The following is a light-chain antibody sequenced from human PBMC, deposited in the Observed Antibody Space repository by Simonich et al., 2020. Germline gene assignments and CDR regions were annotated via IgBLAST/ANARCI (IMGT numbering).Light chain of an antibody. V-gene: IGKV4-1*01. CDR2: WAS. CDR3: QQYYSTPIT. CDR1: QRVLYSSNNKNY. Sequence: DIVMTQSPDSLAVSLGERATINCKSSQRVLYSSNNKNYLAWYQQKPGQPPKLIIYWASTRESGVPGRFSGSGSGTDFTLTISSLQAEDVAVYYCQQYYSTPITFGQGTRLEIK. J-gene: IGKJ5*01.